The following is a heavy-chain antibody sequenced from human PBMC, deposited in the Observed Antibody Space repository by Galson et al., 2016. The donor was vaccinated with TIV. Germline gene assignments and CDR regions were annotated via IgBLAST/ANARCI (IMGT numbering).Heavy chain of an antibody. D-gene: IGHD3-22*01. CDR2: IIPLFGIV. V-gene: IGHV1-69*04. J-gene: IGHJ4*02. Sequence: SVKVSCKASGGIFIGYGISWVRQAPGQGLEWMGRIIPLFGIVSYAQRFQGRVAIIADKSTGTTYMELSSLRSEDTSVYDCVRSGTYYYDSSGDNGGQGTLVTVSS. CDR3: VRSGTYYYDSSGDN. CDR1: GGIFIGYG.